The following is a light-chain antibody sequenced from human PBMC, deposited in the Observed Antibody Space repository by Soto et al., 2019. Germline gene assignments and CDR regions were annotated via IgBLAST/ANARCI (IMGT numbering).Light chain of an antibody. Sequence: EIVMTQSPATLSVSPGERVTLSCRASQSVGSQLAWYQQKPGQAPRLLIYGASTRATGIPARFSGSGSGTEFTLTIGSLQSEDFAVYYCQQYRNWPPLTFGGGTKVDSK. V-gene: IGKV3-15*01. CDR1: QSVGSQ. CDR2: GAS. CDR3: QQYRNWPPLT. J-gene: IGKJ4*01.